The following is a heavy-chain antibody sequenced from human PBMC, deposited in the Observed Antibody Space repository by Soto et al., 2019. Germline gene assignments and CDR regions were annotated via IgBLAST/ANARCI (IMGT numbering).Heavy chain of an antibody. V-gene: IGHV3-7*03. CDR1: GFNFRTYW. CDR2: IKEDGSDK. Sequence: EVQLVESGGGLVQPGGSLRLSCAASGFNFRTYWMSWVRQAPGKGLEWVANIKEDGSDKYYVDSVKGRLTVSRDNAKNLLYLQLNSLRAEDTAVYYCAREGFSYGPKGAVFDHWGQGSPVTVSS. CDR3: AREGFSYGPKGAVFDH. D-gene: IGHD5-18*01. J-gene: IGHJ4*02.